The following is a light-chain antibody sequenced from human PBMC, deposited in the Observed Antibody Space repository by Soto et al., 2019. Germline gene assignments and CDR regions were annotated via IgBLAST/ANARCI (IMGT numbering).Light chain of an antibody. J-gene: IGLJ1*01. CDR2: EVS. Sequence: QSALTQPASVSGSPGQSITISCTGSSSDLGGYNYVSWYQIHPGKAPILIVYEVSNRPSGVSNRFSGSKSGNTASLTISGLQADDEAVYFCSSYTSSSSFYVFGSGTKLTVL. V-gene: IGLV2-14*01. CDR1: SSDLGGYNY. CDR3: SSYTSSSSFYV.